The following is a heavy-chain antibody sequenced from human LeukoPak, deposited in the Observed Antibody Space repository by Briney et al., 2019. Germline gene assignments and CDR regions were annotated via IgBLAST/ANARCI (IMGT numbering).Heavy chain of an antibody. V-gene: IGHV4-39*07. CDR1: GGSISSSSYY. D-gene: IGHD3-10*01. Sequence: SETLSLTCTVSGGSISSSSYYWSWIRQPPGKGLEWIAEIHHSGSINYNPSLKSRVTISVDKAKNQFSLNLNSVTAADTAVYYCARGGDRSFDYWGQGTLVTVSS. J-gene: IGHJ4*02. CDR3: ARGGDRSFDY. CDR2: IHHSGSI.